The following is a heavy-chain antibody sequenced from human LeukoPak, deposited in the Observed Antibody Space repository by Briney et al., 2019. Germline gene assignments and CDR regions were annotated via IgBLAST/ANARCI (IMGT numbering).Heavy chain of an antibody. CDR1: GGTFSSYA. CDR2: IIPIFGTA. V-gene: IGHV1-69*05. CDR3: ARDLTDRDGYNSNWFDP. Sequence: SVKVSCKASGGTFSSYAISWVRQAPGQGLEWMGGIIPIFGTANYAQKFQGRVTITTDESTSTAYMDLSSLRSEDTAVYYCARDLTDRDGYNSNWFDPWGQGTLVTVSS. J-gene: IGHJ5*02. D-gene: IGHD5-24*01.